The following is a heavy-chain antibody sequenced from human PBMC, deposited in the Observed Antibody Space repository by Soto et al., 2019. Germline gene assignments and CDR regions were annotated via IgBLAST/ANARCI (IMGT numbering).Heavy chain of an antibody. CDR2: INHSGST. CDR3: ARAGITMIVVGFDY. CDR1: GGSFSGYY. J-gene: IGHJ4*02. D-gene: IGHD3-22*01. Sequence: SETLSLTCAVYGGSFSGYYWSWIRQPPGKGLEWIGEINHSGSTNYNPSLKSRVTISVDTSKNQFSLKLSSVTAADTAVYYCARAGITMIVVGFDYWGQGTLVTVSS. V-gene: IGHV4-34*01.